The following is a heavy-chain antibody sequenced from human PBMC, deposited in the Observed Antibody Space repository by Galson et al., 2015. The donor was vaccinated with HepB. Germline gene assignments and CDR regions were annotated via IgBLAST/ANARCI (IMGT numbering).Heavy chain of an antibody. Sequence: SLRLSCAASGFSFSTYGMHWVRQAPGKGLEWVAVIWYDGSNIFYVDSVKGRFTISRDNSKNTLYLEMNSLRVEDTGVYFCARGNYEKDSSGYLDYWGQGTLVTVSS. V-gene: IGHV3-33*01. D-gene: IGHD3-22*01. CDR1: GFSFSTYG. J-gene: IGHJ4*02. CDR3: ARGNYEKDSSGYLDY. CDR2: IWYDGSNI.